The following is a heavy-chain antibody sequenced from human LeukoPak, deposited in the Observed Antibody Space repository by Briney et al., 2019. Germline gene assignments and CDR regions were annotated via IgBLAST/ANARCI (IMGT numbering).Heavy chain of an antibody. V-gene: IGHV5-51*01. CDR1: GYNFFRYW. J-gene: IGHJ5*02. D-gene: IGHD3-16*01. Sequence: GESLKISCKASGYNFFRYWIGWVRQMPGKGLEWMGIIYPGDSDTRYSPSFQGQVTISVDKSSSTAYLQWSSLKASDTAMYYCARRGGGKFDPWGQGTLVTVSS. CDR2: IYPGDSDT. CDR3: ARRGGGKFDP.